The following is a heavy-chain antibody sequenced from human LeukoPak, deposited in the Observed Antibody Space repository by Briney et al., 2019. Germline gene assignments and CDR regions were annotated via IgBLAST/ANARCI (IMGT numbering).Heavy chain of an antibody. J-gene: IGHJ4*02. D-gene: IGHD3-3*01. CDR1: GCSFSTAW. CDR3: TTDFSHFDFSSGFYSY. Sequence: GGSLRLSCAASGCSFSTAWMVWVRQTPGQGLEWVGRIKANIDGATTDFAAPVKGRFTISRDDVRKMVYLQMNSLKTDDTGVYYCTTDFSHFDFSSGFYSYWGQGTLVAVSS. CDR2: IKANIDGATT. V-gene: IGHV3-15*01.